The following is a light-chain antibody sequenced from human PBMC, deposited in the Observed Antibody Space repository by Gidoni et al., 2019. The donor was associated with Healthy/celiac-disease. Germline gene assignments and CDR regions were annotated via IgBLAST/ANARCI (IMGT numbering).Light chain of an antibody. CDR1: QSVSSN. CDR3: QQYNNFPYT. V-gene: IGKV3-15*01. CDR2: GAS. J-gene: IGKJ2*01. Sequence: EIVMTQSPATLSVSPGERATLSCRASQSVSSNLAWYQQKPGQAPRLLIYGASTRATGIPARFSGSGSGTEFTLTISSLLSEDFAVYYCQQYNNFPYTFGQXTKLEIK.